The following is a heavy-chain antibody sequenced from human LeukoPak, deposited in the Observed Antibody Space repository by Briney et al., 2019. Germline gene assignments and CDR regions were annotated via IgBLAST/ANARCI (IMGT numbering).Heavy chain of an antibody. CDR1: GGSISSYY. D-gene: IGHD3-10*01. V-gene: IGHV4-59*01. CDR2: IYYSGST. Sequence: SETLSLTCAVSGGSISSYYWSWLRQPPGKGLEWIGYIYYSGSTNYNPSLKSRVTISVDTSKNQFSLKLSSVTAADTAVYYCARGLWFGELLSPYYYYYMDVWGKGTTVTVSS. CDR3: ARGLWFGELLSPYYYYYMDV. J-gene: IGHJ6*03.